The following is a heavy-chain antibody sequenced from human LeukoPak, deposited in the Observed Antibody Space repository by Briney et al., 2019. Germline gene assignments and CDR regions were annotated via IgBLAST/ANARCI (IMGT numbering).Heavy chain of an antibody. CDR2: VCPGDSNT. CDR3: ARNRGDNTFDY. J-gene: IGHJ4*02. CDR1: GYSFTSYW. Sequence: GESLKISCKGSGYSFTSYWIAWVRQMPGKGLEWMGIVCPGDSNTRYSPSFEGQVTISADKSMNTAYLQWSSLKASDTAMYYCARNRGDNTFDYWGQGTLVTVSS. V-gene: IGHV5-51*01. D-gene: IGHD3-10*01.